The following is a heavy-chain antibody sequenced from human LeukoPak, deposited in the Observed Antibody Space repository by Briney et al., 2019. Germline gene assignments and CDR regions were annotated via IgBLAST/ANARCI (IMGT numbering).Heavy chain of an antibody. Sequence: GGSLRLSCAASGFTFSSYTMNWVRQAPGKGLEWVSSISASGLMTYYADSVKGRFTVSRDNSKNSLYLQMSSLTAADTAVYYCAKDRSIGTYYTFDHWGQGTPVTVSS. CDR1: GFTFSSYT. V-gene: IGHV3-23*01. D-gene: IGHD1-26*01. CDR3: AKDRSIGTYYTFDH. CDR2: ISASGLMT. J-gene: IGHJ4*02.